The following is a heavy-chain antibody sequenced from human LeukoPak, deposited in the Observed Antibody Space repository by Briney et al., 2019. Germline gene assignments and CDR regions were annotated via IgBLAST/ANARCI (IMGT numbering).Heavy chain of an antibody. J-gene: IGHJ5*02. CDR2: IMPLFGTA. V-gene: IGHV1-69*05. Sequence: ASVKVSCKTSGGTFNNSAISWVRQALGQGLEWLGGIMPLFGTAGYAQKFQGRVTINKDESTRTVYLELTSLTSDDTAVYYCARDVHGDYGSGWFDPWGQGTLVSVSS. D-gene: IGHD4-17*01. CDR3: ARDVHGDYGSGWFDP. CDR1: GGTFNNSA.